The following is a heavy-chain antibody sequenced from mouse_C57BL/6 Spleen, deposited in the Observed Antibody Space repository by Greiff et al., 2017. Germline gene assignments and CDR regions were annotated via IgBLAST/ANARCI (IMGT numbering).Heavy chain of an antibody. CDR3: ARCRSGNYYAMDY. J-gene: IGHJ4*01. V-gene: IGHV1-53*01. CDR1: GYTFTSYW. Sequence: VQLQQPGTELVKPGASVKLSCKASGYTFTSYWMHWVKQRPGQGLEWIGNINPSNGGTNYNEKFKSKATLTVDKSSSTAYMQLSSLTSEDSAVYYCARCRSGNYYAMDYWGQGTSVTVSS. CDR2: INPSNGGT.